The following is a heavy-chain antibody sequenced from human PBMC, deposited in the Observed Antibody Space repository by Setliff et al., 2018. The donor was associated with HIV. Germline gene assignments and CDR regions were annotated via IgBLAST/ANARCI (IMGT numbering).Heavy chain of an antibody. CDR3: ARQSARGNFWFAKGFDP. V-gene: IGHV4-39*01. D-gene: IGHD3-10*01. J-gene: IGHJ5*02. Sequence: TSETLSLTCFVSGGSISSSDYYWGWIRQPPGKGLEWIGSIYYHGSAYKNPSLKSRLTMSVDTSKNQFSLELSSLTAADTAVYYCARQSARGNFWFAKGFDPWGQGTLVTVSS. CDR1: GGSISSSDYY. CDR2: IYYHGSA.